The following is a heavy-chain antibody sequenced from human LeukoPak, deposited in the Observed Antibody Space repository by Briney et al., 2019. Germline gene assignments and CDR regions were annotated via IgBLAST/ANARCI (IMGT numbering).Heavy chain of an antibody. CDR3: ARASYCSSTSCYTYWYFDL. V-gene: IGHV4-4*02. D-gene: IGHD2-2*02. CDR2: IYHSGST. Sequence: SETLSLTCAVSGGSISSSNWWSWVRQPPGKGLEWIGEIYHSGSTNYNPSLKSRVTISVDKSKNQFSLKLSSVTAADTAVYFCARASYCSSTSCYTYWYFDLWGRGTLVTVSS. CDR1: GGSISSSNW. J-gene: IGHJ2*01.